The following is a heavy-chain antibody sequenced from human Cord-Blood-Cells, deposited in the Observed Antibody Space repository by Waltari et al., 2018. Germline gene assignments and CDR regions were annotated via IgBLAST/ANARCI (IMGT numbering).Heavy chain of an antibody. CDR1: GGSIRSSSYY. CDR3: ARRSGYID. J-gene: IGHJ4*02. D-gene: IGHD3-3*01. V-gene: IGHV4-39*01. CDR2: IYYSGST. Sequence: QLQLQESGPGLVKPSETMSLTCTVSGGSIRSSSYYWGWIRQPPGKGLEWIGSIYYSGSTYYNPSLKSRVTIAVDTSKNQFSLKLSSVTAADTAVYYCARRSGYIDWGQGTLVTVSS.